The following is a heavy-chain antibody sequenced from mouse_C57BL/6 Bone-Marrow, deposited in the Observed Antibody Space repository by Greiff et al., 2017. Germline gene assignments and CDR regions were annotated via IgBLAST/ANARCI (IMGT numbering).Heavy chain of an antibody. CDR1: GYTFTDYY. J-gene: IGHJ1*03. D-gene: IGHD1-1*01. Sequence: QMQLKESGAELVRPGASVKLSCKASGYTFTDYYINWVKQRPGQGLEWIARIYPGSGNTYYNEKFKGKATLTAEKSSSTAYMQLNSLTSEDSAVYSGARRRGGSSYNGYFDVWGTGTTVTVSS. CDR2: IYPGSGNT. V-gene: IGHV1-76*01. CDR3: ARRRGGSSYNGYFDV.